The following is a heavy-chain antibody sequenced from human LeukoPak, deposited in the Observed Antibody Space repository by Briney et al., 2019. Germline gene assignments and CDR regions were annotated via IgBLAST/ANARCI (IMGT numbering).Heavy chain of an antibody. CDR1: GFTFSDSY. Sequence: GGSLRLSCTASGFTFSDSYMTWIRQAPGKGLEWVSYVSNNGRTIDYADSVKGRFTISRDNTKNSLYLQMNSLRAEDTAVYYCARRQVLRYSDWQYAMDVWGQGTTVTVS. J-gene: IGHJ6*02. D-gene: IGHD3-9*01. CDR3: ARRQVLRYSDWQYAMDV. V-gene: IGHV3-11*01. CDR2: VSNNGRTI.